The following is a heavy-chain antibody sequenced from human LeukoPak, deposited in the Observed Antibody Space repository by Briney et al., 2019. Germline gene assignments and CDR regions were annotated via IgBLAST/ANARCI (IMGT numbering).Heavy chain of an antibody. Sequence: SETLSLTCTVSGGSVTSGTYYWTWIRQPPGKGLEWIGYMDHDGSTNYNPSLKSRLTISVDTSKNQFSLKLSSVTAADTAVYYCARDGVPSASPYYYYYAMDVWGQGTTVTVSS. CDR3: ARDGVPSASPYYYYYAMDV. D-gene: IGHD2-2*01. CDR2: MDHDGST. V-gene: IGHV4-61*01. J-gene: IGHJ6*02. CDR1: GGSVTSGTYY.